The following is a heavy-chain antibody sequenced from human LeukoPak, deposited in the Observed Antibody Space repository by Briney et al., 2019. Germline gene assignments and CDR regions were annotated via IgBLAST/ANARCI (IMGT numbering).Heavy chain of an antibody. Sequence: PGGSLRLSCAASGFIFSSYWMSWVRQTPGKGLERVAHIKQDGSATYYEDSVKGRFSISTDNAKNSLSLQMNSLRVEDTAVYYCARDPGIASDGTVGYFDYWGQGILVTVSS. J-gene: IGHJ4*02. CDR1: GFIFSSYW. V-gene: IGHV3-7*01. CDR3: ARDPGIASDGTVGYFDY. CDR2: IKQDGSAT. D-gene: IGHD6-13*01.